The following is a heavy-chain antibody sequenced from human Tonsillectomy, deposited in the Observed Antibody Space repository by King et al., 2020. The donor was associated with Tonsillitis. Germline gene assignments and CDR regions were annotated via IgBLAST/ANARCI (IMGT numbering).Heavy chain of an antibody. J-gene: IGHJ4*02. CDR1: GFTFSNYW. V-gene: IGHV3-7*01. Sequence: VQLVESGGDLVQPGGSLRLSCAASGFTFSNYWMSWVRQVPGKGLEWVANMNKDGSERYCVDSVKGRFTVSRDNAKNSLYLQLNSLRAEDTAVYYCARDDSTGYHYLDSWGQGTLVTVSS. D-gene: IGHD3-22*01. CDR2: MNKDGSER. CDR3: ARDDSTGYHYLDS.